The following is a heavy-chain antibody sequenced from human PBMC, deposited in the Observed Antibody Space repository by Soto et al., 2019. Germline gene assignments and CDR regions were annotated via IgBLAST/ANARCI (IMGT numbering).Heavy chain of an antibody. Sequence: QVQLQESGPGLVKPSETLSLTCTVSGGSINTDNNYWIWIRQPPETGLEWIGYVYYSGSTHYNPSRKSRLTTSIDTSKNQFSLNLTSVIPSDTAIYYCVREIIFSFDSSGYPDSWGQGTLVTVSP. CDR1: GGSINTDNNY. V-gene: IGHV4-30-4*01. CDR2: VYYSGST. D-gene: IGHD3-22*01. J-gene: IGHJ4*02. CDR3: VREIIFSFDSSGYPDS.